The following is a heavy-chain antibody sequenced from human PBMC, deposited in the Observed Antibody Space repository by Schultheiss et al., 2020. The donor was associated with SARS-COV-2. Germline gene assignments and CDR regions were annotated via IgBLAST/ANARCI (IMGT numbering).Heavy chain of an antibody. J-gene: IGHJ6*02. V-gene: IGHV3-15*01. CDR1: GFTFSSYA. CDR3: ARDALYSPRAQHYYYYGMDV. D-gene: IGHD5-18*01. CDR2: IKSRTDGGTT. Sequence: GGSLRLSCAASGFTFSSYAMSWVRQAPGKGLEWVGRIKSRTDGGTTDYAAPVKGRFTISRDNAKNSLYLQMNSLRAEDTAVYYCARDALYSPRAQHYYYYGMDVWGQGTTVTVSS.